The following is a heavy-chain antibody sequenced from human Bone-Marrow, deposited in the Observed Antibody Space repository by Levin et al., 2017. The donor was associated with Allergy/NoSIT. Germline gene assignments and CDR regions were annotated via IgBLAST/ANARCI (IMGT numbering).Heavy chain of an antibody. CDR2: SYTSGNI. V-gene: IGHV4-61*09. CDR3: ARVLQYSYYYTDV. J-gene: IGHJ6*03. Sequence: ASQTLSLTCTVSGVSITSGSYYWSWIRQPAGKGLEWIGHSYTSGNITYNPSLKSRVTISLDTSKNQFSLKLRSVTAADTAVYYCARVLQYSYYYTDVWGKGTMVTVSS. CDR1: GVSITSGSYY. D-gene: IGHD2-21*01.